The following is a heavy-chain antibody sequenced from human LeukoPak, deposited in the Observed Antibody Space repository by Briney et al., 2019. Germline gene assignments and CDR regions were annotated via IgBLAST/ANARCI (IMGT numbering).Heavy chain of an antibody. J-gene: IGHJ6*02. CDR3: ARDRGSTVNNGMDV. CDR2: IYYSGST. Sequence: PSQTLSLTCTVSGGPISSGGYYWSWIRQHPGKGLEWIGYIYYSGSTYYNPSLKSRVTISVDTSKNQFSLKLSSVTAADTAVYYCARDRGSTVNNGMDVWGQGTTVTVSS. D-gene: IGHD4-17*01. V-gene: IGHV4-31*03. CDR1: GGPISSGGYY.